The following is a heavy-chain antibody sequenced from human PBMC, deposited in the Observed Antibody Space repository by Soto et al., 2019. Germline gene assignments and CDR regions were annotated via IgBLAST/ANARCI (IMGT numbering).Heavy chain of an antibody. CDR2: ISSSGGAI. CDR1: GFIFSDYT. D-gene: IGHD6-13*01. Sequence: EVQLVESGGDLVQPGGSLRLSCAASGFIFSDYTMTWVRQAPGRGLEFVSHISSSGGAIFYAESVKGRFTVSRDNAKNSLHLQRSSLRDEDTAVYFCARDHGGSTWFVGVYYFFGMDVWGQGTAVTVSS. CDR3: ARDHGGSTWFVGVYYFFGMDV. V-gene: IGHV3-48*02. J-gene: IGHJ6*02.